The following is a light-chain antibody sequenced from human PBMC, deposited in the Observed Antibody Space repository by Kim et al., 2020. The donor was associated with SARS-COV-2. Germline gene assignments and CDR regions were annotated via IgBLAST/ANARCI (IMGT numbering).Light chain of an antibody. CDR3: QVWDSSNDWV. J-gene: IGLJ3*02. Sequence: VALGQTARITCGGNSIGSENVHSYQQKTGQAPVLVIYTESRRPSGIPERFSGSNSGNTATLTISRAQAGDEADYYCQVWDSSNDWVFGGGTQLTVL. CDR2: TES. V-gene: IGLV3-9*01. CDR1: SIGSEN.